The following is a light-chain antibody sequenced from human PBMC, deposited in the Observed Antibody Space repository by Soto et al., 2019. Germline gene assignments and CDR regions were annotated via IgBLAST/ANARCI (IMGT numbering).Light chain of an antibody. Sequence: DIQMTQSPSTLSASVGDRVTITCRASESINDWLAWYQQRPGKTPKLLIYKSSTLESGVPSRFCGSGSGTEVTLTITSLQPDDFATYYCQHYKSYSRTFGQGTKVEI. J-gene: IGKJ1*01. CDR3: QHYKSYSRT. CDR2: KSS. V-gene: IGKV1-5*03. CDR1: ESINDW.